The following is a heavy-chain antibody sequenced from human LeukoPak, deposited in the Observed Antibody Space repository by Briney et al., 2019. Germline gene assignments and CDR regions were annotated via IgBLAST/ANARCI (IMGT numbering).Heavy chain of an antibody. CDR1: GLTVSSSY. J-gene: IGHJ3*02. V-gene: IGHV3-53*01. CDR3: ARNTLFAFDI. CDR2: IYNDGST. Sequence: GGSLRLSCAASGLTVSSSYMSWVRQAPGKGLEWVSIIYNDGSTYYADPMKGRFTISRDNSKNTLYLQVNSLRAEDTAMYCCARNTLFAFDIWGQGTMVTVSS.